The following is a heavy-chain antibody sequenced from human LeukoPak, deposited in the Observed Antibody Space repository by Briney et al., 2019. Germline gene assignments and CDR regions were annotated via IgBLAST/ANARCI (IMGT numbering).Heavy chain of an antibody. CDR2: IYTSGSS. Sequence: SETLSLTCTVSGGSISSYYWSWIRQPAGKGLEWIRRIYTSGSSNYNPSLKSRVTMSVDTSKNHFSLKLSSVTAADTAVYYCARDYGDYGDYYYAMDVWGQGTTVTVSS. D-gene: IGHD4-17*01. CDR1: GGSISSYY. J-gene: IGHJ6*02. V-gene: IGHV4-4*07. CDR3: ARDYGDYGDYYYAMDV.